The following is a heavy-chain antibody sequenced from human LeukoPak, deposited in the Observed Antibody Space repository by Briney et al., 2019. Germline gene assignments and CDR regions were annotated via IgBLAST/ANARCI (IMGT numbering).Heavy chain of an antibody. D-gene: IGHD1-26*01. CDR1: GYTFTSYG. Sequence: GASVKVSCKASGYTFTSYGISWVRQAPGQGLEWMGWISAYNGNTNYAQKLQGRVTMTTDTSTSTAYMELRSLRSDDTAVYYCARDGRGGGLSIVGATSPFDYWGQGTLVTVSS. CDR2: ISAYNGNT. J-gene: IGHJ4*02. CDR3: ARDGRGGGLSIVGATSPFDY. V-gene: IGHV1-18*01.